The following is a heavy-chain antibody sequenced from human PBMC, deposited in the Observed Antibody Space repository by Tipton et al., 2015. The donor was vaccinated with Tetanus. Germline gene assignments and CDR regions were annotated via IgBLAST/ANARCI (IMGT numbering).Heavy chain of an antibody. CDR1: GGSFTDFY. CDR3: ARDSYYSSRWSFADY. J-gene: IGHJ4*02. D-gene: IGHD3-22*01. Sequence: GLVKPSETLSLTCAVSGGSFTDFYWSWIRQVPGQGLVWIGEINHSGTANKNPSLKSRVTMSVDTSNRQFSLSLDSVTAADTGVYYCARDSYYSSRWSFADYWGQGTLVTVSS. V-gene: IGHV4-34*01. CDR2: INHSGTA.